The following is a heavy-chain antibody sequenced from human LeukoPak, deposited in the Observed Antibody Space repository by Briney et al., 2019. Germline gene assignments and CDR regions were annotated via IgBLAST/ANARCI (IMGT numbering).Heavy chain of an antibody. D-gene: IGHD3-22*01. Sequence: GGSLRLSCAASGFTFSNYGMHWVRQAPGKGLEWVAFIRYDGSNKYYADSVKGRFTISRDNSKNTLSLQMNSLRAEDTAVYYCARDGTYYYDSSGYYTDAFDIWGQGTMVTVSS. CDR3: ARDGTYYYDSSGYYTDAFDI. V-gene: IGHV3-30*02. CDR1: GFTFSNYG. CDR2: IRYDGSNK. J-gene: IGHJ3*02.